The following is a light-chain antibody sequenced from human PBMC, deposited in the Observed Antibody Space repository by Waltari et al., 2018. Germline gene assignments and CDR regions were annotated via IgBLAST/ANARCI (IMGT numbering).Light chain of an antibody. CDR3: QQANSFPLT. Sequence: DVVMTQSPLSLPVTLGQPASISCRSSESLVHSDGNTFLYWFHQRPGQSPRRLIYKVSKRDSGVPDRFSGSGSGTDFTLTISSLQPEDFATYYCQQANSFPLTFGGGTKVEIK. V-gene: IGKV2-30*02. CDR1: ESLVHSDGNTF. CDR2: KVS. J-gene: IGKJ4*01.